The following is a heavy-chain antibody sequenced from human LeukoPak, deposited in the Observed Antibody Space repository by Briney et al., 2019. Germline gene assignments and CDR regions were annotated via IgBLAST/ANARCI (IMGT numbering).Heavy chain of an antibody. J-gene: IGHJ3*02. V-gene: IGHV3-48*03. CDR3: ARDSVLWFGDSTSGAFDI. Sequence: GGSLRLSCAASGFTFSSYEMNWVRQAPGKGLGWVSYISSSGSTIYYADSVKGRFTISRDNAKNSLYLQMNSLRAEDTAVYYCARDSVLWFGDSTSGAFDIWGQGTMVTVSS. D-gene: IGHD3-10*01. CDR1: GFTFSSYE. CDR2: ISSSGSTI.